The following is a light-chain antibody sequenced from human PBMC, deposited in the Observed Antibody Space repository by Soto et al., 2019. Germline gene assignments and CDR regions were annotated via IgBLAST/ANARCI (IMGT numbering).Light chain of an antibody. CDR2: RVS. Sequence: DVVMTQSPLSLPVTLGQPASISCRSSQSLVHTDGNTYLNWFQQRPGQSPRSLFYRVSNRDSGVPDRFTGGGSGTDCTLTISRVEAEGVGVYYCMQGTRGPQAFGQGTKLEIK. V-gene: IGKV2-30*02. CDR1: QSLVHTDGNTY. CDR3: MQGTRGPQA. J-gene: IGKJ2*01.